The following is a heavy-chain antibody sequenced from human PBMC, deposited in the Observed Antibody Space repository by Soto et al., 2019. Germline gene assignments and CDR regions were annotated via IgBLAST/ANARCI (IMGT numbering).Heavy chain of an antibody. CDR1: GFTFSLYY. D-gene: IGHD6-19*01. Sequence: QVQLVESGGGLVRPGGSLRLSCAASGFTFSLYYMSWIRQAPGKGLEWVSHIRGSGKTIYYADSVKGRFAISRDTAEKSLYLQMNSLRGEDTAVYYCARDGVRGWDLDNWGQGTLVTVSS. CDR2: IRGSGKTI. J-gene: IGHJ4*02. V-gene: IGHV3-11*01. CDR3: ARDGVRGWDLDN.